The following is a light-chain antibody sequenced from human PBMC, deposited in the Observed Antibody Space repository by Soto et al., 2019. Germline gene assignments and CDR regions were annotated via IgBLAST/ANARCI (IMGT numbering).Light chain of an antibody. CDR2: DAS. Sequence: EIVLTQSPATLSLSPGERATLSCRASQSISNYLAWYQQKPGQPPRLLIYDASNRATDIPARFSGSGSGTDFTRTSSSLEPEDFAVYYCQQRCYLYTFGQGTKLEIK. CDR1: QSISNY. V-gene: IGKV3-11*01. CDR3: QQRCYLYT. J-gene: IGKJ2*01.